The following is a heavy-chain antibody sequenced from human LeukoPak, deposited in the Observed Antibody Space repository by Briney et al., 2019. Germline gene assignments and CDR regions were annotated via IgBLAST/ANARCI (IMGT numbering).Heavy chain of an antibody. J-gene: IGHJ5*02. CDR2: ISSSSSYI. Sequence: GGSLRLSCAASGFTFSSYSMNWVRQAPGKGLEWVSSISSSSSYIYYADSVKGRFTISRDNAKNSLYLQMNSLRAEDTAVYYCASGDYDYGDYGWFDPWGQGTLVTVSS. V-gene: IGHV3-21*01. D-gene: IGHD4-17*01. CDR3: ASGDYDYGDYGWFDP. CDR1: GFTFSSYS.